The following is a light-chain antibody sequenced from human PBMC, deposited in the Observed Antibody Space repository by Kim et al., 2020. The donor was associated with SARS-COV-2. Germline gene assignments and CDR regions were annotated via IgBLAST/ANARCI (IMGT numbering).Light chain of an antibody. CDR3: QSYDRSLSGSV. J-gene: IGLJ3*02. CDR1: SSNIGAGYD. Sequence: RVTISCTGRSSNIGAGYDVPSYQQLPGTAPKHLIYGNSNRPSGVPDRFSGSKYGTSASLAITGLQAEDEADYYCQSYDRSLSGSVFGGGTQLTVL. CDR2: GNS. V-gene: IGLV1-40*01.